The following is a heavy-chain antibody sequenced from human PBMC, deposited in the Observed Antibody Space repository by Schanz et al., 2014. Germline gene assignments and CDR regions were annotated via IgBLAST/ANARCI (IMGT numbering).Heavy chain of an antibody. Sequence: VQLLESGGGLAQPGGSLRLACAASGFNFNTYAMSWVRQAPGKGLEWVAIIWYDGSNKYYADSVKGRFTISRDNSKNTLFLQMSSLRAEDTAVYYCARDGDFDYWGQGTLXTVSS. CDR2: IWYDGSNK. V-gene: IGHV3-33*08. CDR1: GFNFNTYA. J-gene: IGHJ4*02. CDR3: ARDGDFDY.